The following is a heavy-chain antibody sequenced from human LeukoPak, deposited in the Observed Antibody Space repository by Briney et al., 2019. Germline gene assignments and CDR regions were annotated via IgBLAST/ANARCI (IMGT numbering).Heavy chain of an antibody. CDR2: ISSSGSTI. Sequence: GGSLRLSCAASGFTFSDYYMSWIRQAPGKGLEWVSYISSSGSTIYYADSVKGRFTISRDNAKNSLYLQMNSLRAEDTAVYYCASSWGSSGWYDYFDYWGQGTLVTVSS. CDR3: ASSWGSSGWYDYFDY. V-gene: IGHV3-11*01. CDR1: GFTFSDYY. D-gene: IGHD6-19*01. J-gene: IGHJ4*02.